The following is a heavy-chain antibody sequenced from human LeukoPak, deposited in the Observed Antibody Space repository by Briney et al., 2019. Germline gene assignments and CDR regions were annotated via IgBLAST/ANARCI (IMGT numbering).Heavy chain of an antibody. Sequence: ASVKASCKASGYTFTSYYMHWVRQAPGQGLECMGIINPSGGSTSYAQKFQGRVTMTRDTSTSTVYMELSSLRSEDTAVYYCARRAWGARRGLSFYYWGQGTLVTVSS. CDR2: INPSGGST. J-gene: IGHJ4*02. D-gene: IGHD1-26*01. CDR3: ARRAWGARRGLSFYY. CDR1: GYTFTSYY. V-gene: IGHV1-46*01.